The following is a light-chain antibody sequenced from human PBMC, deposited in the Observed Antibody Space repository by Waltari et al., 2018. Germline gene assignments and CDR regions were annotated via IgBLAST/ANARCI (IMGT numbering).Light chain of an antibody. Sequence: EIVLTQSPGTLSLSPGASATLSCRASQSISSYLAWYQQKPGQAPRLLIFDASNRATGIPARFSGSGSGTDFTLTISSLEPEDCAIYYCQQRSNWPPGFTFGPGTKVDIK. CDR3: QQRSNWPPGFT. CDR2: DAS. V-gene: IGKV3-11*01. J-gene: IGKJ3*01. CDR1: QSISSY.